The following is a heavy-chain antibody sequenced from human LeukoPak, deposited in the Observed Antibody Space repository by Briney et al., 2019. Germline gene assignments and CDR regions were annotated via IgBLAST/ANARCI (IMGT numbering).Heavy chain of an antibody. J-gene: IGHJ4*02. Sequence: SGPTLVNPSQTLTLTCTFSGFSLSTRGVGVGWIRQPPGKALECLALIYWNDDKRYSPSLKSRATITKDTSRSQVVLTMTNMDPVDTATYYCARRFTADSYFDYWGQGTLVTVSS. V-gene: IGHV2-5*01. CDR3: ARRFTADSYFDY. CDR2: IYWNDDK. D-gene: IGHD3-16*01. CDR1: GFSLSTRGVG.